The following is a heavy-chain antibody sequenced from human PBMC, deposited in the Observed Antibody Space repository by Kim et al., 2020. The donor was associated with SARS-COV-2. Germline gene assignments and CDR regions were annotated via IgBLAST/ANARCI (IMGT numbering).Heavy chain of an antibody. CDR3: ARTSQNIVIPLDY. CDR1: GGSFSGYY. J-gene: IGHJ4*02. V-gene: IGHV4-34*01. CDR2: INHSGST. Sequence: SETLSLTCAVYGGSFSGYYWSWIRQPPGKGLEWIGEINHSGSTNYNPSLKSRVTISVDTSKNQFSLKLSSVTAADTAVYYCARTSQNIVIPLDYWGQGT. D-gene: IGHD3-16*02.